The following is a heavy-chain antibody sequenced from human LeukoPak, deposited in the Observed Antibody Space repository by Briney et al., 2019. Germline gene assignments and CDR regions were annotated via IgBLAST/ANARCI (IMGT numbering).Heavy chain of an antibody. CDR3: ARSIAAAGYLHYYYYYMDV. CDR2: ISSSGSTI. D-gene: IGHD6-13*01. V-gene: IGHV3-11*01. J-gene: IGHJ6*03. Sequence: IPGGSLRLSCAASGSTFSDYYMSWIRQAPGKGLEWVSYISSSGSTIYYADSVKGRFTISRDNAKNSLYLQMNSLRAEDTAVYYCARSIAAAGYLHYYYYYMDVWGKGTTVTVSS. CDR1: GSTFSDYY.